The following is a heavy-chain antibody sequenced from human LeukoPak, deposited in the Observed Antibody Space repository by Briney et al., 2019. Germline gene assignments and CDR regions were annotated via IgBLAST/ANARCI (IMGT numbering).Heavy chain of an antibody. CDR3: ARHGVFCSSTSCYSHWYFDL. CDR1: GGSLSSSSYY. J-gene: IGHJ2*01. V-gene: IGHV4-39*01. Sequence: PSETLSLTCTLSGGSLSSSSYYWGSVRPPPRKGLEWGGSIYYSGSTYYNPSLKTRVTISVDTSKNQFSLKLSSVTAADTAVYYCARHGVFCSSTSCYSHWYFDLWGRGTLVTVSS. D-gene: IGHD2-2*01. CDR2: IYYSGST.